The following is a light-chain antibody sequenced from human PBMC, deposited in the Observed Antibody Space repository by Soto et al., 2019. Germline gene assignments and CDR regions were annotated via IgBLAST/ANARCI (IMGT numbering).Light chain of an antibody. CDR2: DAS. CDR1: QSVSSY. J-gene: IGKJ5*01. Sequence: EIVLTQSPATLSLSPGERATLSCRASQSVSSYLAWYQQTPGQAPRLLIYDASNRATGIPARFSGSGSGTDFTLTISSLEPEDFAVYYCQQRSNWPPTFGQGTRLETK. V-gene: IGKV3-11*01. CDR3: QQRSNWPPT.